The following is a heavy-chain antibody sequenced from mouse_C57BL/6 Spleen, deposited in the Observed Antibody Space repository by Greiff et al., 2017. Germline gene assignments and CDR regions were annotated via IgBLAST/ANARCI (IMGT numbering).Heavy chain of an antibody. J-gene: IGHJ3*01. CDR1: GYTFTSYW. V-gene: IGHV1-64*01. D-gene: IGHD2-2*01. CDR2: IHPNRGST. Sequence: QVQLQQPGAELVKPGASVKLSCKASGYTFTSYWMHWVKQRPGQGLEWIGMIHPNRGSTNYNEKFKSKATLTVDKSSSTAYMQLSSLTSEDSAVCCCAREVTGGLAYWGQGTLVTVSA. CDR3: AREVTGGLAY.